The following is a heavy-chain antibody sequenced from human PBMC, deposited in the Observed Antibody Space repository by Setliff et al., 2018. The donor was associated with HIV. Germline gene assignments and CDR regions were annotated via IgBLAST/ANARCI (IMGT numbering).Heavy chain of an antibody. J-gene: IGHJ3*02. CDR1: GGSISSRNYY. V-gene: IGHV4-39*01. D-gene: IGHD4-17*01. CDR2: IYYSGTT. CDR3: ARHSLGNIGDYIRIGAIDI. Sequence: SETLSLTCTVSGGSISSRNYYWAWIRQPPGKGLEWIGTIYYSGTTHYNPSLNSRVIISVDTSKNQFSLRLNSVTAADTAVYYCARHSLGNIGDYIRIGAIDIWGQGTMGTVS.